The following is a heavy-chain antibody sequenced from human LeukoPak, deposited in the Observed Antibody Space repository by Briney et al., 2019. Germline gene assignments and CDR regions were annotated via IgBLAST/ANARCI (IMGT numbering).Heavy chain of an antibody. J-gene: IGHJ4*02. V-gene: IGHV1-69*05. CDR3: ARNIDILTGPYYFDY. CDR2: IIPIFGTA. D-gene: IGHD3-9*01. CDR1: GGTFSSYA. Sequence: SVKVSCKASGGTFSSYAISWVRQAPGQGLEWMGRIIPIFGTANYAQKFQGRVTITTDESTSTAYMELSSLRAEDTAVYYCARNIDILTGPYYFDYWGQGTLVTVSS.